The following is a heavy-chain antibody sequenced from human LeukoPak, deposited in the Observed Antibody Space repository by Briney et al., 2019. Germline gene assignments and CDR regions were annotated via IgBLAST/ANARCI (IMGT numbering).Heavy chain of an antibody. Sequence: SETLSLTCSVSDGAFKNYAWTWVRQPPGQGLEWIGNFLYTGTTTYKASLDSRLIISVDKSKNTVSLKLFSVTAADTSVYYCAPLVYSGSLYHPDTWGQGTLVTVSS. J-gene: IGHJ5*02. V-gene: IGHV4-59*01. CDR2: FLYTGTT. CDR1: DGAFKNYA. D-gene: IGHD1-26*01. CDR3: APLVYSGSLYHPDT.